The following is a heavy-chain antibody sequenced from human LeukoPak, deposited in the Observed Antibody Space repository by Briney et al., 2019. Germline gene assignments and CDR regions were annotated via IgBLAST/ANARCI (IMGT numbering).Heavy chain of an antibody. V-gene: IGHV4-4*09. Sequence: SETPSLTRTLPGGSISGYYLNWSRHPPGKGPERIWYISTSRNTNYNPSLKSRVTISVDTSRKQFFLRLSYVTCAETAVYYCSRRGGREPLLPYSLDYWGQGTLVTVSS. CDR2: ISTSRNT. CDR3: SRRGGREPLLPYSLDY. D-gene: IGHD2-15*01. CDR1: GGSISGYY. J-gene: IGHJ4*02.